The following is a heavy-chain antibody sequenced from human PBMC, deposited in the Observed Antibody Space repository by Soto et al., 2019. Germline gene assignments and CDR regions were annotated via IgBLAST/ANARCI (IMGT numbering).Heavy chain of an antibody. CDR1: GFTFSNAW. CDR2: ISSSGSTI. CDR3: ARTARRGHFDY. D-gene: IGHD6-6*01. V-gene: IGHV3-11*01. J-gene: IGHJ4*02. Sequence: GGSLRLSCAASGFTFSNAWISWVRQAPGKGLEWVSYISSSGSTIYCADSVKGRFTISRDNAKNSLYLQMNSLRAEDTAVYYCARTARRGHFDYWGQGTLVTVSS.